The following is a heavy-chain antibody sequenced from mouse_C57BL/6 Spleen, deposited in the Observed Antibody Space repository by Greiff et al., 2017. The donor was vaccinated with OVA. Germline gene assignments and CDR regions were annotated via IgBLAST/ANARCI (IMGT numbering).Heavy chain of an antibody. V-gene: IGHV1-5*01. D-gene: IGHD1-1*01. Sequence: VQLQQSGPELVKPGASVKMSCKTSGYTFTSYWMHWVKQRPGQGLEWIGAIYPGNSDTSYNQKFKGKAKLTAVTSASTAYMELSSLTNEDSAVYYCTRWDGSSSYWYFDVWGTGTTVTVSS. J-gene: IGHJ1*03. CDR1: GYTFTSYW. CDR3: TRWDGSSSYWYFDV. CDR2: IYPGNSDT.